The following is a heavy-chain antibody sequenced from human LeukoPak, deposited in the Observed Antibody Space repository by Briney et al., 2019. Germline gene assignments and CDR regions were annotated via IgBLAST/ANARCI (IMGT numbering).Heavy chain of an antibody. CDR1: GGSFSGYY. V-gene: IGHV4-34*01. J-gene: IGHJ2*01. CDR2: INHSGST. CDR3: ARDSYFDL. Sequence: PSETLSLTCAVYGGSFSGYYWSWIRQPPGKGLEWIGEINHSGSTNYNPSLKSRVTISVDTSKNQFSLKLSSVTAADTAVYYCARDSYFDLWGRGTLVTVSS.